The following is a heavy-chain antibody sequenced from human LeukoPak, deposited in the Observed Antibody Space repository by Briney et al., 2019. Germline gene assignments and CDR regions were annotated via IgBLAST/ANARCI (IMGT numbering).Heavy chain of an antibody. CDR3: ARVAYFYDSSGYYYSDY. V-gene: IGHV1-2*02. D-gene: IGHD3-22*01. Sequence: ASVKVSCKASGYTFIDYYMHWVRQAPGQGLEWMGWINPNSGATNYAQNFQGRGTMTRDTSINTAYMELCRLRSDDTAVYYCARVAYFYDSSGYYYSDYWGQGTLVTVSS. J-gene: IGHJ4*02. CDR2: INPNSGAT. CDR1: GYTFIDYY.